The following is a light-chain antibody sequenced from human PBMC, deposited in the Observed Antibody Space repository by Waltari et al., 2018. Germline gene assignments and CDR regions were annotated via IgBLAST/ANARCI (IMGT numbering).Light chain of an antibody. V-gene: IGKV1-5*03. CDR2: RAS. J-gene: IGKJ2*01. Sequence: DIQMTQSPSTLSASIGDRVTITCRASQSISGWLAWYQQKPDKAPKLLIYRASSLESGVPSRFSGSGSGTEFTLTISSLQPDDFATYYCQQYNSYSYTFGQGTKLEIK. CDR3: QQYNSYSYT. CDR1: QSISGW.